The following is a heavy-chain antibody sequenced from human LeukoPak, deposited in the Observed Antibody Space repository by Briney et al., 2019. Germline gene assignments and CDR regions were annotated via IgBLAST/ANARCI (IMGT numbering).Heavy chain of an antibody. Sequence: GGSLRLSCEGSAFIFSGHWMNWARQAPGKGLEWVASINHNGNVDYYVDSVKGRFTISRDNAKNSLYLQMSNLRAEDTAVYFCARGGGLDVWGQGATVTVSS. V-gene: IGHV3-7*03. D-gene: IGHD3-16*01. CDR1: AFIFSGHW. J-gene: IGHJ6*02. CDR2: INHNGNVD. CDR3: ARGGGLDV.